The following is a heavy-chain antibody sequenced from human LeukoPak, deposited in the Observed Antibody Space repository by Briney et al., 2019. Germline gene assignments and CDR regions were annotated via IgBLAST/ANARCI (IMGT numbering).Heavy chain of an antibody. CDR1: GSTFSSYG. D-gene: IGHD6-19*01. CDR3: ARLGSGWSFDF. J-gene: IGHJ4*02. Sequence: GRSLRLSCGASGSTFSSYGMNWVRQAPGKGLEWVAVIWFDGSNKYYADSVKGRFTISRDNSKHTVSLQMNSLRAEDTAVYYCARLGSGWSFDFWGQGTLVAVSS. V-gene: IGHV3-33*01. CDR2: IWFDGSNK.